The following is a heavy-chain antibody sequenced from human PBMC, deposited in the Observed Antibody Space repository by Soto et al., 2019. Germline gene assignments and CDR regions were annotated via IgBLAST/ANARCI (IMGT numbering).Heavy chain of an antibody. CDR3: ARDRYDFWSGHNMGWYFDY. J-gene: IGHJ4*02. CDR2: IYYSGST. CDR1: GGSISSYY. D-gene: IGHD3-3*01. V-gene: IGHV4-59*01. Sequence: SETLSLTCTVSGGSISSYYWSWIRQPPGKGLEWIGYIYYSGSTNYNPSLKSRVTISVDTSKNQFSLKLSSVTAADTAVYYCARDRYDFWSGHNMGWYFDYWGQGTLVTVS.